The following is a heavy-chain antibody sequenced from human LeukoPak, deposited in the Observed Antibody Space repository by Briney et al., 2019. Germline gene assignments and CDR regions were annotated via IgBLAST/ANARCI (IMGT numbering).Heavy chain of an antibody. CDR2: IKQDCSEK. D-gene: IGHD6-13*01. J-gene: IGHJ4*02. Sequence: GGALRLSCAASGFTFSTYWGSWVRQAPGKGLEGVATIKQDCSEKYYVDSVKGRFTISRDNAKNSLYLQMNSLRAEDTAMYYCARDSAGNDYWGQGTLVTVSS. CDR3: ARDSAGNDY. V-gene: IGHV3-7*01. CDR1: GFTFSTYW.